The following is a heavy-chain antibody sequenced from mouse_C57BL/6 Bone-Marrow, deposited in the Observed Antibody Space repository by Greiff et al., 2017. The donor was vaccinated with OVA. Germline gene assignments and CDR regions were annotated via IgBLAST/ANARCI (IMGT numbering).Heavy chain of an antibody. D-gene: IGHD1-1*01. CDR1: GFSLTSYG. Sequence: VQLVESGPGLVQPSQSLSITCTVSGFSLTSYGVHWVRQSPGKGLEWLGVIWRGRSTDYNAAFMSRLSITKDNSTSQVFFKMNSLQADDTAIYYCAKNPDYYGSRGMDYWGQGTSVTVSS. J-gene: IGHJ4*01. V-gene: IGHV2-5*01. CDR3: AKNPDYYGSRGMDY. CDR2: IWRGRST.